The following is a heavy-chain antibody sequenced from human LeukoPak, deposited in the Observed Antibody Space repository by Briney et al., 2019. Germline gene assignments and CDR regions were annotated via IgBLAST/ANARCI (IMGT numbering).Heavy chain of an antibody. CDR2: IYYSGST. D-gene: IGHD6-19*01. J-gene: IGHJ4*02. Sequence: PSETLSLTCTVSGVSISSYYWSWIRQPPGKGLEWIGYIYYSGSTNYNPSLKSRVTISVDTSKNQVSLKLSSVTAADTAAYYCARRGYSSGFYYFDHWGQGTLVTVSS. CDR3: ARRGYSSGFYYFDH. CDR1: GVSISSYY. V-gene: IGHV4-59*08.